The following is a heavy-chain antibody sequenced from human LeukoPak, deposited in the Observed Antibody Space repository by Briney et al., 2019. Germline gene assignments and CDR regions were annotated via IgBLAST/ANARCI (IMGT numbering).Heavy chain of an antibody. CDR1: GFTFSSYG. J-gene: IGHJ4*02. CDR3: AKDSWEVGATSEIDY. CDR2: IRYDGSNK. Sequence: GGTLRLSCAASGFTFSSYGMHWVRQAPGKGLEWVAFIRYDGSNKYYADSVKGRFTISRDNSKNKVYLQMNSLGAEDTAVYYCAKDSWEVGATSEIDYWGQGTLVTVSS. D-gene: IGHD1-26*01. V-gene: IGHV3-30*02.